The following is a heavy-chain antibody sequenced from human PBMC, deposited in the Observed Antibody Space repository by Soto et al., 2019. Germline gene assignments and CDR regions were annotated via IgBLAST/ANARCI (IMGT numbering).Heavy chain of an antibody. CDR2: IYRSGST. CDR1: GGSISSSYW. V-gene: IGHV4-4*02. Sequence: SETLSLTCAVSGGSISSSYWWTWVGQPPGQGPEWIGKIYRSGSTNYNPSLKHRFTISVDKSNNQFSLMLSSVTAADTAVYFCVTSLNYDFWRDGGRHYYFDYWGQGTLVPVSS. J-gene: IGHJ4*02. CDR3: VTSLNYDFWRDGGRHYYFDY. D-gene: IGHD3-3*01.